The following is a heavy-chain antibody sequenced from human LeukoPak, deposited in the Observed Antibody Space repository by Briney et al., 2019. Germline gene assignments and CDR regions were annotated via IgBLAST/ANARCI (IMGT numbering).Heavy chain of an antibody. CDR3: ARLRQTTETT. Sequence: SETLSLTCTVSGGSISSSSYYWTWIRQPPGKGLEWIGSIYYSGSTYYNPFLKSRLTISVDTSKNQFSLNVNSVSAADTALYYCARLRQTTETTWGQGTLVTVSS. CDR2: IYYSGST. D-gene: IGHD4-17*01. CDR1: GGSISSSSYY. V-gene: IGHV4-39*01. J-gene: IGHJ5*02.